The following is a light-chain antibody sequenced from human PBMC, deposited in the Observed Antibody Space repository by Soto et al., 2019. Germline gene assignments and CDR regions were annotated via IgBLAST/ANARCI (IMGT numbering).Light chain of an antibody. CDR3: ATWDDSLNGVV. CDR2: SND. CDR1: SSNIGGDT. J-gene: IGLJ2*01. V-gene: IGLV1-44*01. Sequence: QSVVTQAPSASGTPGRRVTISCSGSSSNIGGDTVNWYQQLPGTAPKLLIYSNDQRPSGVPHRFSGSKSGTSASLAISGLQSEDEADYYCATWDDSLNGVVFGGGTKLTVL.